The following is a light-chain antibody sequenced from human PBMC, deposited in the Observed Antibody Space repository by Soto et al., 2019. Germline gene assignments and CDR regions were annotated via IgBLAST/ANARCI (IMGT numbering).Light chain of an antibody. CDR3: QQYNNWPPLT. CDR2: GAS. CDR1: QSFSSN. Sequence: EIVMTQSPATLSVSPGERATLSCSASQSFSSNLAWYQHKPGQAPRLLIYGASTRATGIPARFSGSGSGPEFTLTISSLQSEDFAVYYCQQYNNWPPLTFGGGTKVEIK. V-gene: IGKV3-15*01. J-gene: IGKJ4*01.